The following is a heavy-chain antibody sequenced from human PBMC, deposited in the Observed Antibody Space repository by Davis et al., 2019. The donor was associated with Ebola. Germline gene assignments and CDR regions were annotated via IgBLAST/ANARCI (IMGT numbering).Heavy chain of an antibody. J-gene: IGHJ6*03. CDR3: ARGPTNCYKCYYYMDV. CDR1: GFTISSSY. Sequence: GESLKISCAASGFTISSSYMSWVRQAPGKGLEWVSVIYSGGSTYYADSVKGRFTISRDNSKNTLYLQMNSLRADDTAMYYCARGPTNCYKCYYYMDVWGKGTTVTVSS. CDR2: IYSGGST. D-gene: IGHD2-2*02. V-gene: IGHV3-53*01.